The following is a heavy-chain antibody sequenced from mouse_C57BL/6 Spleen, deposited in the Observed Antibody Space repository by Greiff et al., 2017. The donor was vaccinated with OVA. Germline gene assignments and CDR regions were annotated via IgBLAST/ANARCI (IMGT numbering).Heavy chain of an antibody. J-gene: IGHJ2*01. CDR1: GFTFSDYY. V-gene: IGHV5-12*01. Sequence: DVKLVESGGGLVQPGGSLTLSCAASGFTFSDYYMYWVRQTPEKRLEWVAYISNGGGSTYYPDTVKGRFTISRDNAKNTLYLQMSRLKSEDTAMYYCARRFYDGYLDYWGQGTTLTVSS. CDR2: ISNGGGST. CDR3: ARRFYDGYLDY. D-gene: IGHD2-3*01.